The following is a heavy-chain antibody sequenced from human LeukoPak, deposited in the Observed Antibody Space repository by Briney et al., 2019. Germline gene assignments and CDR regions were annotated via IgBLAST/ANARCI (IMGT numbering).Heavy chain of an antibody. CDR2: IKDDGSAK. CDR3: ARRFDH. V-gene: IGHV3-7*01. Sequence: GGSLRLSCAASGFTFSSSWMSWLRQAPGKGREWVADIKDDGSAKYYVDSVKGRFSISRDNAKNSLYLQMDSLRAEDTAVYYCARRFDHWGQGTLVTVSS. J-gene: IGHJ4*02. CDR1: GFTFSSSW.